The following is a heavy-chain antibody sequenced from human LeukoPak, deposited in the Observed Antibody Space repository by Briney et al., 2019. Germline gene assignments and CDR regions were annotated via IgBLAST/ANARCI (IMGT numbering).Heavy chain of an antibody. CDR1: GGSISSGDYY. CDR3: ARESKSYDGSGFYHDY. CDR2: IYTSGST. V-gene: IGHV4-61*02. Sequence: NPSETLSLTCTVCGGSISSGDYYWSWIRQPAGKGLEWIERIYTSGSTNYNPSLRSRVTMSFDTSRNQFSLKLTSVTAADTAVYYCARESKSYDGSGFYHDYWGQGTLVAVSS. J-gene: IGHJ4*02. D-gene: IGHD3-22*01.